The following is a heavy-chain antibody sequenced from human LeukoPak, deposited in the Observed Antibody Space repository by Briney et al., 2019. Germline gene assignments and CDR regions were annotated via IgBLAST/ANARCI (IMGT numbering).Heavy chain of an antibody. V-gene: IGHV3-43D*03. Sequence: PGGSLRLSCAASGFTFDDYAMHWVRQAPGKGLEWVSLISWDGGSTYYADSVKGRFTISRDNSKNPLYLQMNSLRAEDTALYYCAKGPYCSSTSCYTPYFDYWGQGTLVTVSS. CDR1: GFTFDDYA. J-gene: IGHJ4*02. CDR2: ISWDGGST. D-gene: IGHD2-2*02. CDR3: AKGPYCSSTSCYTPYFDY.